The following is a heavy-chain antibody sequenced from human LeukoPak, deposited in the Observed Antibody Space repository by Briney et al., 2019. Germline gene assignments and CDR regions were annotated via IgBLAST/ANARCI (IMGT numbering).Heavy chain of an antibody. CDR2: INSDGSIT. CDR3: ARDAVDTANAV. Sequence: GGSLRLSCAASGFTFTTYWMHWVRQAPGKGLVWVSHINSDGSITSYADSVKGRFTISRDNAKNTLYLQMNNLRAEDTAVYYCARDAVDTANAVWGQGTTVTVSS. CDR1: GFTFTTYW. V-gene: IGHV3-74*01. D-gene: IGHD5-18*01. J-gene: IGHJ6*02.